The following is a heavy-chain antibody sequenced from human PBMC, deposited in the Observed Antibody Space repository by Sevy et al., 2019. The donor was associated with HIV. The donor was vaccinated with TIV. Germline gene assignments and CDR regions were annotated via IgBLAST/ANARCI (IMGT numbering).Heavy chain of an antibody. J-gene: IGHJ4*02. CDR3: AKIPRVYDSSGYYYFDY. CDR2: ISGSGGST. D-gene: IGHD3-22*01. V-gene: IGHV3-23*01. Sequence: GGSLRLSCAASGFTFSSYAMSWVRQAPGKGLEWVSAISGSGGSTYYADSVKGRFTISRDNSKNTLYLQMNSLRAEDMAVYYCAKIPRVYDSSGYYYFDYWGQGTLVTVSS. CDR1: GFTFSSYA.